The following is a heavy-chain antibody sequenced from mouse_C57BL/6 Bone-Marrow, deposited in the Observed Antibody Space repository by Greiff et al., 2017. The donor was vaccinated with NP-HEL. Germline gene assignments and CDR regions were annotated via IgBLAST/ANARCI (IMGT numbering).Heavy chain of an antibody. J-gene: IGHJ4*01. CDR2: ISDGGSYT. V-gene: IGHV5-4*03. CDR1: GFTFSSYA. Sequence: EVMLVESGGGLVKPGGSLKLSCAASGFTFSSYAMSWVRQTPEKRLEWIATISDGGSYTYYPDNVKGRSTLPRDNAKNNLYLQMSHLEAEDAAMYYCARGGYYGDGYAMDYGGQGTSVTVSS. D-gene: IGHD2-13*01. CDR3: ARGGYYGDGYAMDY.